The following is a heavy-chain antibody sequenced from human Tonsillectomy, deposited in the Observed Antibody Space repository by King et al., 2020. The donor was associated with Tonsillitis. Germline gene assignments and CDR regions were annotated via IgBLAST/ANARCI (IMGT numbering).Heavy chain of an antibody. Sequence: VQLVESGGGLVKPGGSLRLSCAASGFTFSSYSMNWVRQAPEKGLEWVSSISSSSSYIYYADSVKGRFTISRDNANNSLYLQMNSLRAKDTAVYYCARDQHLIRWGRGTLVTVSS. CDR1: GFTFSSYS. J-gene: IGHJ4*02. CDR3: ARDQHLIR. D-gene: IGHD2-8*01. CDR2: ISSSSSYI. V-gene: IGHV3-21*01.